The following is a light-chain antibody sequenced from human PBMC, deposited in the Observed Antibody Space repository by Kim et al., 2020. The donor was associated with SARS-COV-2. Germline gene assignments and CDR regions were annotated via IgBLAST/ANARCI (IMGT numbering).Light chain of an antibody. J-gene: IGLJ3*02. CDR1: SSDVGSYNR. Sequence: QAFHYSWSGPSSDVGSYNRVSWYQQPTGTAPKLIIYDVSNRPSGVPDRFSVSKSGNTASLTISGLQAEDEADYYCSSYTSSSTWVFGGGTQLTVL. CDR3: SSYTSSSTWV. CDR2: DVS. V-gene: IGLV2-18*02.